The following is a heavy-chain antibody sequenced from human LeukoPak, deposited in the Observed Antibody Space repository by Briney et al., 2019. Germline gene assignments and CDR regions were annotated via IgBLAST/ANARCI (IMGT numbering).Heavy chain of an antibody. V-gene: IGHV1-8*01. D-gene: IGHD3-3*01. Sequence: ASVKVSCKASGYTFTSYDINWVRQATGQGLEWMGWMNPNSGNTGYAQKFQGRVTMTRNTSISTAYMELSSLRSEDTAVYYCARFYKGYDFWSGYPYYYYYYYMDVWGKGTTVTVSS. CDR1: GYTFTSYD. CDR2: MNPNSGNT. CDR3: ARFYKGYDFWSGYPYYYYYYYMDV. J-gene: IGHJ6*03.